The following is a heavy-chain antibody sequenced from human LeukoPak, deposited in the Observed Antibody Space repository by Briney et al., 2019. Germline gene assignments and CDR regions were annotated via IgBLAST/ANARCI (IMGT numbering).Heavy chain of an antibody. CDR3: ARATGSGSYEAYFDY. CDR1: GGSISSYY. Sequence: SETLSLTCTVSGGSISSYYWSWIRQPPGKGLEWIGYIYYTGSTNYNPSLKSRVTISEDTSKNQFSLKLSSVTAADTAVYYCARATGSGSYEAYFDYWGQGTLVTVSS. J-gene: IGHJ4*02. CDR2: IYYTGST. V-gene: IGHV4-59*01. D-gene: IGHD1-26*01.